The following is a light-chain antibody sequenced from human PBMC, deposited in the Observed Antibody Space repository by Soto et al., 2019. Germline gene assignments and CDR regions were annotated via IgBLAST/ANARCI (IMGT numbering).Light chain of an antibody. Sequence: QSALTQPASVSGSAGQSITISCTGTSSDVGNYNLVSWYLHHPGKAPKLLIYEDTKRPSGVSNRFSGSRSGNTASLTVSGLQAEDETDYYCSSYAGAITFYVFGTGTKVTVL. CDR3: SSYAGAITFYV. J-gene: IGLJ1*01. CDR1: SSDVGNYNL. V-gene: IGLV2-23*01. CDR2: EDT.